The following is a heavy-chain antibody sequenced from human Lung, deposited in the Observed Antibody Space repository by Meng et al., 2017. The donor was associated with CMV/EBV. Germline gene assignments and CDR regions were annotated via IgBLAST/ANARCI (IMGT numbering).Heavy chain of an antibody. CDR1: GFTFSSYS. CDR2: ISSSSSYI. Sequence: GGSLRLSXAASGFTFSSYSMNWVRQAPGKGLEWVSSISSSSSYIYYADSVKGRFTISRDNAKNSLYLQMNSLRAEDTAVYYCARDHYDFWSGYYLYYYYGMDVWGQGTTVTVSS. J-gene: IGHJ6*02. V-gene: IGHV3-21*01. D-gene: IGHD3-3*01. CDR3: ARDHYDFWSGYYLYYYYGMDV.